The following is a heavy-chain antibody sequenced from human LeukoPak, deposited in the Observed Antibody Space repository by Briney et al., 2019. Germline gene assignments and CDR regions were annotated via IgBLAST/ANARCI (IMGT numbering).Heavy chain of an antibody. Sequence: PSQTLSLTCTVSGGSISSYYWSWIRQPPGKGLEWIGYIYYSGSTNYNSSFKSRVTISIDTSKNQFSLRLSSVTAADTAVYYCARDNIVVVAATKAYYFDYWGQGTLVTVSS. CDR1: GGSISSYY. D-gene: IGHD2-15*01. J-gene: IGHJ4*02. CDR2: IYYSGST. V-gene: IGHV4-59*12. CDR3: ARDNIVVVAATKAYYFDY.